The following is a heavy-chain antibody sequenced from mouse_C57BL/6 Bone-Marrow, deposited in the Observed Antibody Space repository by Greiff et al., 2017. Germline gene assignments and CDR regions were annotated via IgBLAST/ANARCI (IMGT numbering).Heavy chain of an antibody. CDR2: ISNGGGST. CDR1: GFTFSDYY. V-gene: IGHV5-12*01. CDR3: ARSSGTGYAMGY. D-gene: IGHD4-1*01. Sequence: VQLVESGGGLVQPGGSLKLSCAASGFTFSDYYMYWVRQTPEKRLEWVAYISNGGGSTYYPDTVKGRVTISRDNAKNTLYLQMSRLKSEDTAMYYCARSSGTGYAMGYWGQGTSVTVSS. J-gene: IGHJ4*01.